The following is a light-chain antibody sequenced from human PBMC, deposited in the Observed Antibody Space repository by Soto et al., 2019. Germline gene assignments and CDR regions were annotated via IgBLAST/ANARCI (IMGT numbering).Light chain of an antibody. V-gene: IGLV2-14*01. CDR2: DVS. CDR1: SSDVGGYNY. CDR3: SSYTGSSTYVV. J-gene: IGLJ2*01. Sequence: QSALTQPASVSGSPGQSITISCTGTSSDVGGYNYVSWYQQHPGKAPKLMIYDVSNRPSGVSNRFSGSKSANTASLTISGLQAEDEADYYCSSYTGSSTYVVFGGVTNLTVL.